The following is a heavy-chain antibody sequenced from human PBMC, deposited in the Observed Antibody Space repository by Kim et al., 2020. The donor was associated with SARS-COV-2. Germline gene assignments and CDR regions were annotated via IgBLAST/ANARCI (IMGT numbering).Heavy chain of an antibody. CDR3: ARDHGDSSSGIDYYCMDV. J-gene: IGHJ6*02. Sequence: KVRVTISVDTSKNQFSLKLSSVTAAATAVYYCARDHGDSSSGIDYYCMDVWGQGTTVTVSS. D-gene: IGHD6-13*01. V-gene: IGHV4-39*07.